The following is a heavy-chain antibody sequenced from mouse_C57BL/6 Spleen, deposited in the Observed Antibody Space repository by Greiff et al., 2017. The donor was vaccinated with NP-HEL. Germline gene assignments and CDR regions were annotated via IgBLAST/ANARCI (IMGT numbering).Heavy chain of an antibody. D-gene: IGHD1-1*01. CDR1: GYAFSSYW. J-gene: IGHJ3*01. CDR2: IYPGDGDT. Sequence: QVQLQQSGAELVKPGASVKISCKASGYAFSSYWMNWAKQRPGKGLEWIGQIYPGDGDTNYNGKFKGKATLTADKSSSTAYMQLSSLTSEDSAVYFCARSLTTVASPFAYWGQGTLVTVSA. CDR3: ARSLTTVASPFAY. V-gene: IGHV1-80*01.